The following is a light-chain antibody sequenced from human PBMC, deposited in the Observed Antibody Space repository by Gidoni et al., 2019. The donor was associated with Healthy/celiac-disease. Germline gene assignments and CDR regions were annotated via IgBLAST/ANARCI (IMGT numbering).Light chain of an antibody. CDR1: SSDVGGYNY. J-gene: IGLJ2*01. Sequence: QSALTQPPSASGSPGPSVTISCTGPSSDVGGYNYVSWYQQHPGKAPKLMIYEVSKRPSGVPDRFSGPKSGNTASLTVSGLQAEDEADYYCSSYAGSNNLVFGGGTKLTVL. CDR2: EVS. CDR3: SSYAGSNNLV. V-gene: IGLV2-8*01.